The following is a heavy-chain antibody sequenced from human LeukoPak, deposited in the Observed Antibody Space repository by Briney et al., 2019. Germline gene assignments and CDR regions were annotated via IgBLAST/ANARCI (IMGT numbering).Heavy chain of an antibody. V-gene: IGHV4-59*11. CDR1: GGSISSHY. CDR2: IYYSGST. CDR3: ARVRDMITFGGVIVSYFDY. J-gene: IGHJ4*02. Sequence: SETLSLTCTVSGGSISSHYWSWIRQPPGKGLDWIGYIYYSGSTNYNPSLKSRVTISVDTSKNQFSMKLSSVTAADTAVYYCARVRDMITFGGVIVSYFDYWGQGTLVTVSS. D-gene: IGHD3-16*02.